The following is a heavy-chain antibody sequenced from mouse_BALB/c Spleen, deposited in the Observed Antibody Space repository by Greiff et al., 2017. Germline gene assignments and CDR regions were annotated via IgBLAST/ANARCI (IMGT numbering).Heavy chain of an antibody. V-gene: IGHV5-4*02. CDR2: ISDGGSYT. J-gene: IGHJ2*01. CDR3: AREGGYYLDY. CDR1: GFTFSDYY. D-gene: IGHD1-1*02. Sequence: VQLKQSGGGLVKPGGSLKLSCAASGFTFSDYYMYWVRQTPEKRLEWVATISDGGSYTYYPDSVKGRFTISRDNAKNNLYLQMSSLKSEDTAMYYCAREGGYYLDYWGQGTTLTVSS.